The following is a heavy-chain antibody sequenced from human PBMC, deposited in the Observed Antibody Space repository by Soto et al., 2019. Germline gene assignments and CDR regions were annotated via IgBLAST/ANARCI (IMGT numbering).Heavy chain of an antibody. D-gene: IGHD3-22*01. Sequence: SETLSLTCTVSCGSISSYYWSWIRQPPGKGLEWIGYIYYSGSTNYNPSLKSRVTISVDTSKNQFSLKLSSVTAADTAVYYCARHYYDSSGYYNFDYWGQGTLVTVSS. V-gene: IGHV4-59*01. J-gene: IGHJ4*02. CDR3: ARHYYDSSGYYNFDY. CDR2: IYYSGST. CDR1: CGSISSYY.